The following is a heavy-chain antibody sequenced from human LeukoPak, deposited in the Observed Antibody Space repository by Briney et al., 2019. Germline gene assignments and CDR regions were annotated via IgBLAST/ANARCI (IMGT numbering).Heavy chain of an antibody. CDR2: INPKTDET. J-gene: IGHJ4*02. CDR3: ARDWELRYWQGGFDY. D-gene: IGHD3-9*01. CDR1: GYSFTVYY. Sequence: ASVKVSCKASGYSFTVYYMHWVRQAPGQGLEWLGWINPKTDETHYAQKFQGRVAMTRDTSISTAYMELSGLRSDDTAIYYCARDWELRYWQGGFDYWGQGPLVTVSS. V-gene: IGHV1-2*02.